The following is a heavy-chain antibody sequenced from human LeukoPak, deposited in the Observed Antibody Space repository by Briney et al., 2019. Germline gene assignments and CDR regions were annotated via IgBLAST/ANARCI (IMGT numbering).Heavy chain of an antibody. J-gene: IGHJ6*02. V-gene: IGHV3-9*01. CDR2: ISWNSGSI. D-gene: IGHD3/OR15-3a*01. CDR3: AKGRPWTNYYYYGMDV. Sequence: GGSLRLSCAASGFTFDDYAMPWVRQAPGKGLEWVSGISWNSGSIGYADSVKGRFTISRDNAKNSLYLQMNSLRAEDTALYYCAKGRPWTNYYYYGMDVWGQGTTVTVSS. CDR1: GFTFDDYA.